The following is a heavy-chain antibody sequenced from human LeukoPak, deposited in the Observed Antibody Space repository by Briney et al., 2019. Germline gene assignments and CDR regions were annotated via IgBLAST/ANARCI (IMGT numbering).Heavy chain of an antibody. Sequence: GGSLRLSCAASGFTFSSYAMHWVRQAPGKGLEWVAVISYDGSNKYYADSVKGRFTISRDNSKNTLYLQMNSLRAEDTAVYYCARDGLRYFGWLWTFDIWGQGTMVTVSS. V-gene: IGHV3-30-3*01. D-gene: IGHD3-9*01. CDR2: ISYDGSNK. CDR3: ARDGLRYFGWLWTFDI. J-gene: IGHJ3*02. CDR1: GFTFSSYA.